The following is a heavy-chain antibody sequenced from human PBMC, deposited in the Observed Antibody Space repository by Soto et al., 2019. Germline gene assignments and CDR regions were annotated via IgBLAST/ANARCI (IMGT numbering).Heavy chain of an antibody. CDR2: INAGNGNT. D-gene: IGHD6-6*01. CDR1: GYTFTNYA. V-gene: IGHV1-3*01. CDR3: ARDEGLAARYYYYNPMDV. Sequence: QVHLVQSGAEVKKPGASVKVSCKASGYTFTNYAIHWVRQAPGQRLEWMGWINAGNGNTKYSQNFQGRLTMTRDTSASTGYMDLSSLRSEDTAICYCARDEGLAARYYYYNPMDVWGQGTTVTVSS. J-gene: IGHJ6*02.